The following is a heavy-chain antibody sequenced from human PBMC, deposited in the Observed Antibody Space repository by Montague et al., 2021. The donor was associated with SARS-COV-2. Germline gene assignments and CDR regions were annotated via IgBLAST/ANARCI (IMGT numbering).Heavy chain of an antibody. Sequence: SETLSLTCTVSGDSVSRGSSYWSWIRQPPGKGLEWIGYIYYTGSRKYNSSLKSRLTISVDTSKNQFSLKLSSVTAADTAVYYCARHARGEGYTSWFDSWGQGNLGTVSA. CDR2: IYYTGSR. V-gene: IGHV4-61*01. D-gene: IGHD5-24*01. CDR3: ARHARGEGYTSWFDS. J-gene: IGHJ5*01. CDR1: GDSVSRGSSY.